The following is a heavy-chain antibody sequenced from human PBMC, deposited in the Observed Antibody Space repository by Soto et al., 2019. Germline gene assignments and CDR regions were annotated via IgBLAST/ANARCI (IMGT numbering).Heavy chain of an antibody. V-gene: IGHV1-69*02. CDR3: ARAYYVFWSGSSFPGGAPYRLICFDP. Sequence: QVQLVQSGAEVKKPGSSVKVSCKASGGTFSSYTISWVRQAPGQGLEWMGRIIPILGIANYAQKFQGRVTITADKSTHTAYRELSSLRLEDTAVYYCARAYYVFWSGSSFPGGAPYRLICFDPWGQGTLVTVSS. D-gene: IGHD3-3*01. CDR1: GGTFSSYT. CDR2: IIPILGIA. J-gene: IGHJ5*02.